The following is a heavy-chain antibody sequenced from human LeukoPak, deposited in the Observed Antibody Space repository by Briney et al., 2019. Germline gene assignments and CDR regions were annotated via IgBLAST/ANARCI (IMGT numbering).Heavy chain of an antibody. CDR3: ARHRVPAAITTPFDY. CDR1: GGTLSSYA. J-gene: IGHJ4*02. V-gene: IGHV1-69*13. CDR2: IIPIFGTA. D-gene: IGHD2-2*01. Sequence: ASVKVSCKASGGTLSSYAISWVRQAPGQGLEWMGGIIPIFGTANYAQKFQGRVTITADESTSTAYMELSSLRSEDTAVYYCARHRVPAAITTPFDYWGQGTLVTVSS.